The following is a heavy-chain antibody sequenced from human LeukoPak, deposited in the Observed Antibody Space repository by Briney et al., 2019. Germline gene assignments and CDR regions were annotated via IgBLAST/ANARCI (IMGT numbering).Heavy chain of an antibody. D-gene: IGHD3-9*01. J-gene: IGHJ6*02. Sequence: ASVKVSCKVSGYTLTEVSVHWVRQAPGQGLEWMGWINPNSGGTNYAQKFQGRVTMTRDTSISTAYMELSRLRSDDTAVYYCARDVLRYFDWLFPAYYYYGMDVWGQGTTVTVSS. V-gene: IGHV1-2*02. CDR2: INPNSGGT. CDR1: GYTLTEVS. CDR3: ARDVLRYFDWLFPAYYYYGMDV.